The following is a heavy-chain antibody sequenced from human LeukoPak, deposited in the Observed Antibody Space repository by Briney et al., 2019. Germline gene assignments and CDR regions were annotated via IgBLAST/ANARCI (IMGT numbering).Heavy chain of an antibody. CDR2: IYSGGST. V-gene: IGHV3-66*02. CDR1: GFTVSSNY. CDR3: ASVGVVDWFDP. Sequence: GGSLRLSCAASGFTVSSNYMSWVRQAPGKGLEWVSVIYSGGSTYYADSVKGRFTISRDNSKNTLYLQMNSLRAEDTAVYCCASVGVVDWFDPWGQGTLVTVSS. J-gene: IGHJ5*02. D-gene: IGHD2-21*01.